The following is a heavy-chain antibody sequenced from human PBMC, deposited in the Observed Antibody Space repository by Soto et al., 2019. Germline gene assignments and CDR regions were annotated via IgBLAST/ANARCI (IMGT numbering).Heavy chain of an antibody. D-gene: IGHD2-2*01. CDR1: GYTFTSHD. J-gene: IGHJ5*02. CDR3: ASDMSTT. V-gene: IGHV1-8*01. Sequence: QVQLVQSGAEVKKPGASVKVSCKASGYTFTSHDINWMRQTTGQGLEWMGWMNPNSGHTNYAQKFQGRVTMTRDTSINTAYMELTNLRSEDTAIYYCASDMSTTWGQGPLVTVSS. CDR2: MNPNSGHT.